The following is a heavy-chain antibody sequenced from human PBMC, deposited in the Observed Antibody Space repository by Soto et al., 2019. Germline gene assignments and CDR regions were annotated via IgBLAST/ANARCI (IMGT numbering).Heavy chain of an antibody. CDR2: MSPNSGNT. CDR1: RYSFTSYD. CDR3: ARVSMGSSSEDFQH. J-gene: IGHJ1*01. Sequence: QVQLVQYGAEVKKPGASVKVSCKASRYSFTSYDINWVRQATGQGLEWMGWMSPNSGNTGYAQKFQARVTMTRNTSISTAYMELSSLRSEDTAVYYCARVSMGSSSEDFQHWGQGTLVTVSS. D-gene: IGHD6-6*01. V-gene: IGHV1-8*01.